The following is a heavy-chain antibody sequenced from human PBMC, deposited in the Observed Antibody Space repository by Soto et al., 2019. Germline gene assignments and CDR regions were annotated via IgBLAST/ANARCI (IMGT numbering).Heavy chain of an antibody. D-gene: IGHD7-27*01. CDR3: ARLNGDPDS. V-gene: IGHV4-30-2*01. CDR2: FSHTGGT. Sequence: QVQLQESGPGLVKPSQTLSLTCTVSGASINSGGYSWTWIRQPPGEGLEWIGYFSHTGGTYYNPSLKSRVIISIDGSKNHLSLQLKSVTAADTAVYYCARLNGDPDSWGQGTLVTVSS. J-gene: IGHJ4*02. CDR1: GASINSGGYS.